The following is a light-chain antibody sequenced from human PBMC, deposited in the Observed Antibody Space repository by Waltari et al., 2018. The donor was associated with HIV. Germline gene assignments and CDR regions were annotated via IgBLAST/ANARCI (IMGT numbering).Light chain of an antibody. CDR1: SSNVGSKP. J-gene: IGLJ1*01. CDR2: RDY. Sequence: ASGTLGQSVTISCPGSSSNVGSKPVYWFQQVSGTAPKLLIYRDYQRRSGIPDRFSGSKSGASASLTISGLRSEDEADYYCVAWDDSLSGYVFGTGTKVSVL. CDR3: VAWDDSLSGYV. V-gene: IGLV1-47*01.